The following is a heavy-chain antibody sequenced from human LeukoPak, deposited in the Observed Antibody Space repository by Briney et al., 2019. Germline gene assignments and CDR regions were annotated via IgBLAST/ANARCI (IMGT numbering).Heavy chain of an antibody. CDR2: IWYDGSNK. CDR3: ARDRAAADLDY. J-gene: IGHJ4*02. CDR1: GFTFSSYG. V-gene: IGHV3-33*01. D-gene: IGHD6-13*01. Sequence: PGRSLGLSCAASGFTFSSYGMHWVRQAPGKGLEWVAVIWYDGSNKFYADSVKGRFTISRDNSKNTLYLQMNSLRAEDTAVYYCARDRAAADLDYWGQGTLVTVSS.